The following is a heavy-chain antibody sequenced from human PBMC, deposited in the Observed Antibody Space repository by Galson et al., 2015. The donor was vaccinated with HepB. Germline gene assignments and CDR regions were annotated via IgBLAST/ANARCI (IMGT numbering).Heavy chain of an antibody. Sequence: SLRLSCAASGFTFNNSGMHWVRQAPGKGLEWVAVIWYDGSNKYYADSVKGRFAISRDNSKNTLYLQMNSLRVEDTAVYYCARGGVGSSSYPYYYYGMDVWGQGITVTV. D-gene: IGHD6-6*01. V-gene: IGHV3-33*01. CDR1: GFTFNNSG. CDR2: IWYDGSNK. CDR3: ARGGVGSSSYPYYYYGMDV. J-gene: IGHJ6*02.